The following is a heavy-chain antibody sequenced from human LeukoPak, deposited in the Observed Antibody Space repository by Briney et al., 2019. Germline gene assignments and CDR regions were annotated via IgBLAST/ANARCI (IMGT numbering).Heavy chain of an antibody. J-gene: IGHJ5*02. CDR3: ARGGVGHCSGGSCPTSWFDP. Sequence: GASVKVSCKASGYTFTNFCVSWVRQAPGQGLEWMGWISPYNGNTDYPQKVQGRVTMTTDTSTNTAYMELRSLRSDDTTVYYCARGGVGHCSGGSCPTSWFDPWGQGTLVTVSS. V-gene: IGHV1-18*01. D-gene: IGHD2-15*01. CDR1: GYTFTNFC. CDR2: ISPYNGNT.